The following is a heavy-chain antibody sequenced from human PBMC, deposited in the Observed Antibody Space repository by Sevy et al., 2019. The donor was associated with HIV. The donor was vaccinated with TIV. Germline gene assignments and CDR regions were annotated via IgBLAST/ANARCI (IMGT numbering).Heavy chain of an antibody. CDR1: GFTVSSNY. D-gene: IGHD1-26*01. V-gene: IGHV3-23*01. CDR2: ISGSGGST. Sequence: GGSLRLSCAASGFTVSSNYMSWVRQAPGKGLEWVSAISGSGGSTYYADSVKGRFTISRDNSKNTLYLQMNSLRAEDTAVYYCAKDQDISGLRELLPYYYYGMDVWGQGTTVTVSS. J-gene: IGHJ6*02. CDR3: AKDQDISGLRELLPYYYYGMDV.